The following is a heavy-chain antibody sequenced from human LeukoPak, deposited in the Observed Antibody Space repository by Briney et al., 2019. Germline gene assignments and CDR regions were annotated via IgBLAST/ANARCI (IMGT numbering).Heavy chain of an antibody. Sequence: QPGGSLRLSCAASGFTLRNYWMTWVRQSPGKGLEWVAIIKHDGSDKYYVDSVKGRFTISRDNAKNSLYLQMSSLRAEDTAVYYCARGGHRQKEFWGQGTLVTVSS. D-gene: IGHD3-10*01. CDR1: GFTLRNYW. J-gene: IGHJ4*02. CDR3: ARGGHRQKEF. CDR2: IKHDGSDK. V-gene: IGHV3-7*01.